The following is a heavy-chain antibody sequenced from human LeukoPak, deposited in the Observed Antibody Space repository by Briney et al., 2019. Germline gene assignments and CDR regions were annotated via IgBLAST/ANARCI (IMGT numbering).Heavy chain of an antibody. J-gene: IGHJ3*02. V-gene: IGHV4-39*01. CDR1: GDSISSYNYY. Sequence: PSETLSLTCTVSGDSISSYNYYWGWIRQPPGKGLEWIGSIYYSGSTYYNPSLKSRVAISVDTSKNQYSLKLSSVPAADTAVYFCASRRGSFDAFDIWGQGTMVTVSS. CDR2: IYYSGST. CDR3: ASRRGSFDAFDI. D-gene: IGHD3-10*01.